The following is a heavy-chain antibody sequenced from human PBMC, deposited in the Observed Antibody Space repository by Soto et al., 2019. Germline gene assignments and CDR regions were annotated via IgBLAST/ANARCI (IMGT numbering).Heavy chain of an antibody. V-gene: IGHV1-69*02. CDR1: GGTFSSYT. J-gene: IGHJ6*02. CDR2: IIPILGIA. Sequence: QVQLVQSGAEVKKPGSSVKVSCKASGGTFSSYTISWVRQAPGQGLEWMGRIIPILGIANYAQKFQGRVTITADKSTSTAYMELSSLRSEDTAVYYCARYDSGYDKYYSYGMDVWGQGTTVTVSS. CDR3: ARYDSGYDKYYSYGMDV. D-gene: IGHD5-12*01.